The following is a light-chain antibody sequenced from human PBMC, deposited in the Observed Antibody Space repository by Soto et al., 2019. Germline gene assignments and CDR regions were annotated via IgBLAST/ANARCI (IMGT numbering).Light chain of an antibody. CDR2: GAS. CDR1: QAIINY. J-gene: IGKJ3*01. Sequence: IQLTQSPSSLSASVGDRVTITCRASQAIINYLAWYQQKPGKAPQLLIYGASTLKSGVPSRFSGSGSGTHFTLSVSSLQPEDFATYYCQQLFIYPPTFGPGTKVDI. CDR3: QQLFIYPPT. V-gene: IGKV1-9*01.